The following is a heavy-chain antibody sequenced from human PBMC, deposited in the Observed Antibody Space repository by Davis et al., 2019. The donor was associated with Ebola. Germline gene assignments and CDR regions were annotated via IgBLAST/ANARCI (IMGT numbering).Heavy chain of an antibody. CDR2: ISTYNGNT. D-gene: IGHD3/OR15-3a*01. V-gene: IGHV1-18*04. Sequence: ASVKVSCKASGYIFGSYGISWVRQAPGQGLEWMGWISTYNGNTNYAQKFQGRVTMTTDTSTRTAYMELRGLRSDDTAVYYCARAPRRTEDLVHAMDVWGQGTTVTVSS. CDR1: GYIFGSYG. CDR3: ARAPRRTEDLVHAMDV. J-gene: IGHJ6*02.